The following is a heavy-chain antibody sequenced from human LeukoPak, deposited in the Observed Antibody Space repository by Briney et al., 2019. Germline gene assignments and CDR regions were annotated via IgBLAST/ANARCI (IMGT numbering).Heavy chain of an antibody. CDR2: TRSKAYGGTT. CDR1: GFTFVDYA. J-gene: IGHJ4*02. V-gene: IGHV3-49*04. CDR3: AKIEDSSSGRNFFDY. Sequence: GRSLRLSCTASGFTFVDYAMSWVRQAPGKGLEWVGFTRSKAYGGTTEYAASVKGRFTISRDDSKSIAYLQMNSLRAEDTAVYYCAKIEDSSSGRNFFDYWGQGTLVTVSS. D-gene: IGHD6-6*01.